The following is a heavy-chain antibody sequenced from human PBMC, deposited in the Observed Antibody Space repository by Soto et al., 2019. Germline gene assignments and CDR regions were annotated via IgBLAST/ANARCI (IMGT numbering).Heavy chain of an antibody. CDR2: TSYDGRHT. J-gene: IGHJ6*02. Sequence: QVQLVESGGGVVQPGGSLRLTCAASGFTFSEYGIHWVRQAPGKGLEWVAITSYDGRHTSYVDSVEGRFTISRDNSGNTAFLEMNRLRVEDTAVYYCAKTRNSVINYNYYDNMDVWGQGTTVTVSS. D-gene: IGHD3-10*01. CDR1: GFTFSEYG. CDR3: AKTRNSVINYNYYDNMDV. V-gene: IGHV3-30*18.